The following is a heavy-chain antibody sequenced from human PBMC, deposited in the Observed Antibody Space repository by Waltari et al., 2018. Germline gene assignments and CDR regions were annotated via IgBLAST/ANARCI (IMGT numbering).Heavy chain of an antibody. D-gene: IGHD6-19*01. CDR1: GCSLSSSRYY. CDR3: ARERGSGWYAAFDI. J-gene: IGHJ3*02. CDR2: IYYSGST. V-gene: IGHV4-39*07. Sequence: QLQLQASGPGLVKPSETLSLTCTVSGCSLSSSRYYWGWIRQPPGKGLEWIGSIYYSGSTYYNPSLKSRVTISVDTSKNQFSLKLSSVTAADTAVYYCARERGSGWYAAFDIWGQGTMVTVSS.